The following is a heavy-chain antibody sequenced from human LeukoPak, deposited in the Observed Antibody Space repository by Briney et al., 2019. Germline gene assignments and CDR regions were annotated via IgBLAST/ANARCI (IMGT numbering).Heavy chain of an antibody. Sequence: SETLSLTCTVSGGSISSYYWSWIRRPPGKGLEWIGYIYYSGSTNYNPSLKSRVTISVDTSKNQFSLKLSSVTAADTAVYYCARMVPDASGYDLWYFDLWGRGTLVTVSS. V-gene: IGHV4-59*01. CDR1: GGSISSYY. CDR2: IYYSGST. J-gene: IGHJ2*01. D-gene: IGHD5-12*01. CDR3: ARMVPDASGYDLWYFDL.